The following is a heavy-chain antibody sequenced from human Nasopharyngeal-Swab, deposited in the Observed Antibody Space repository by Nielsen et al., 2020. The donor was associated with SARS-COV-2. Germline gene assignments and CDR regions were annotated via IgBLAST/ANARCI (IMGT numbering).Heavy chain of an antibody. J-gene: IGHJ4*02. CDR3: ARHGKKIIVVAPAAMVGGVGY. D-gene: IGHD2-2*01. V-gene: IGHV4-34*01. CDR2: INHSGST. Sequence: SETLSLTCALYGGSFSGYYWSWIRQLPGKGLEWIGEINHSGSTNYNPSLKSRVTISVDTSKNQFSLELSSVTAADTAVYYCARHGKKIIVVAPAAMVGGVGYWGQGPLVPVSS. CDR1: GGSFSGYY.